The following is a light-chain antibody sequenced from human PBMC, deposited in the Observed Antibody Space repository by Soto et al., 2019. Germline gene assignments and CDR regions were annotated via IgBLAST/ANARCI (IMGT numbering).Light chain of an antibody. CDR3: QTWGTGIHV. CDR1: SGHSSYA. CDR2: LNSDGSH. V-gene: IGLV4-69*01. Sequence: QSVLTQSPSASASLGASVKLTCTLSSGHSSYAIAWHQQQPEKGPRYLMKLNSDGSHSKGDGIPDRFSGSSSGAERYLIISSLQSEDEADYYWQTWGTGIHVFGTGTKLTVL. J-gene: IGLJ1*01.